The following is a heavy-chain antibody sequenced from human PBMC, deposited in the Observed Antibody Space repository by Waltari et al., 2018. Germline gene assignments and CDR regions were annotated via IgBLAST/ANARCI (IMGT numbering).Heavy chain of an antibody. Sequence: EVQLVTSGGGLVQPGRSLRLACVGPGFGFVGYAMYWVRQRPGKGLEWLSGIGWNSGAIGYADSVRGRFSTYRDNARKSLYLQMGRLRPEDTALYYCVKGGWGFGAFYEQHWGQGIQVTVSS. V-gene: IGHV3-9*01. J-gene: IGHJ4*02. D-gene: IGHD3-10*01. CDR2: IGWNSGAI. CDR3: VKGGWGFGAFYEQH. CDR1: GFGFVGYA.